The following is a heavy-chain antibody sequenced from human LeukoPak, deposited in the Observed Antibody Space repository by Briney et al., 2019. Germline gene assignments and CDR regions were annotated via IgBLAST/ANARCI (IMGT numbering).Heavy chain of an antibody. CDR3: ARGQGCSSTSCYHYYYYMDV. V-gene: IGHV1-8*01. CDR1: GYTITSYD. CDR2: MNPNSGNT. Sequence: ASVKVSCKASGYTITSYDINWVRQATGQGLEWMGWMNPNSGNTGYAQKFQGRVTMTRNTSISTAYMELSSLRSEDTAVYYCARGQGCSSTSCYHYYYYMDVWGKGTTVTVSS. J-gene: IGHJ6*03. D-gene: IGHD2-2*01.